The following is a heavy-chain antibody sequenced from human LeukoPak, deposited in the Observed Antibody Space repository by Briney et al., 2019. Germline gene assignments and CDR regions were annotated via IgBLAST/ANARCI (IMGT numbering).Heavy chain of an antibody. J-gene: IGHJ6*03. CDR3: ARAMTTVTLYYYYYMDV. D-gene: IGHD4-17*01. Sequence: PGGSLRLSCAASGFSVSSNSMSWVRQAPGKGLEWVSVIYGGGGGVTYYVDSIKGRFTISRDNSKNTLYLQMNSLRAEDTAVYYCARAMTTVTLYYYYYMDVWGKGTTVTVSS. V-gene: IGHV3-53*01. CDR1: GFSVSSNS. CDR2: IYGGGGGVT.